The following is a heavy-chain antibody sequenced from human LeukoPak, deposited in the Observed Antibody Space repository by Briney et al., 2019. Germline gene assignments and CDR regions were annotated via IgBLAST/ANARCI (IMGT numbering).Heavy chain of an antibody. CDR2: ISPYSDNT. D-gene: IGHD6-13*01. CDR1: DYNLTSYG. Sequence: GASVKVSCKASDYNLTSYGISWVRQAPGQGLEWMGWISPYSDNTNYAQNLQGRVTMTTDTSTSTAYMELRSLTSDDTAMYYCARGGPFSIAAARVYYFDYWGQGTLVTVSS. V-gene: IGHV1-18*01. CDR3: ARGGPFSIAAARVYYFDY. J-gene: IGHJ4*02.